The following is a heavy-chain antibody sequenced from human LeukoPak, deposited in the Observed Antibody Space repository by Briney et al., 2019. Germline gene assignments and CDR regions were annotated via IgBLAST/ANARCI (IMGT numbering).Heavy chain of an antibody. J-gene: IGHJ6*02. CDR3: ARDVSPENSAYDWAIYYYYTMDV. D-gene: IGHD5-12*01. Sequence: GASVKVPSTPSVYTFTSYAISWGRQAPGQGLEWRGGISGYNGNTNYAQKLQGRVTMTTDTSTTTAYMELRSLRSDDTAVYYCARDVSPENSAYDWAIYYYYTMDVWGQGTTVTVSS. CDR1: VYTFTSYA. V-gene: IGHV1-18*01. CDR2: ISGYNGNT.